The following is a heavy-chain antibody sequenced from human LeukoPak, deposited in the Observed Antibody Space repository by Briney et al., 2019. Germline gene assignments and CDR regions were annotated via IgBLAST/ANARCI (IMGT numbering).Heavy chain of an antibody. J-gene: IGHJ4*02. CDR3: ASERQGAFDY. V-gene: IGHV4-38-2*02. D-gene: IGHD3-16*01. Sequence: SETLSLTCTVSGYSISSGYYWDWIRQPPGKGLEWIGSIYHSGSTYYNPSLKSRVTISVDTSKNQFSLKLSSVTAADTAVYYCASERQGAFDYWGQGTLVTVSS. CDR1: GYSISSGYY. CDR2: IYHSGST.